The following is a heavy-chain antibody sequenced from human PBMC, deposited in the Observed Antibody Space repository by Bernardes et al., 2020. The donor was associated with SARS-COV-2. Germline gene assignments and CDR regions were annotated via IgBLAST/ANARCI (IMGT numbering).Heavy chain of an antibody. D-gene: IGHD3-3*02. Sequence: GGSLRLSCAASGFTFDDYAMHWVRQAPGKGLEWVSGISWNSGSIGYADSVKGRFTISRDNAKNSLYLQMNSLRAEDTALYYCAKGALATFTYGMDVWGQGTTVTVSS. CDR1: GFTFDDYA. CDR2: ISWNSGSI. J-gene: IGHJ6*02. CDR3: AKGALATFTYGMDV. V-gene: IGHV3-9*01.